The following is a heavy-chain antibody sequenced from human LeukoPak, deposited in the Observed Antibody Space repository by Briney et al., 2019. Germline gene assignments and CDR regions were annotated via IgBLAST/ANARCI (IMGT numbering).Heavy chain of an antibody. V-gene: IGHV4-61*02. CDR3: ARDYDYFNWFDP. Sequence: KPSETLSLTCTVSGGSISSGSYYWSWIRQPAGKGLEWIGRIYTSGSTNYNPSLKSRVTISVDTSKNQFSLKLSSVTAADTAVYYCARDYDYFNWFDPWGQGTLVTVSS. J-gene: IGHJ5*02. CDR2: IYTSGST. D-gene: IGHD2/OR15-2a*01. CDR1: GGSISSGSYY.